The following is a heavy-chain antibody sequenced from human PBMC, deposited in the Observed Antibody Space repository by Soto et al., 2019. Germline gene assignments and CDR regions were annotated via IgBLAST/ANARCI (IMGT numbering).Heavy chain of an antibody. CDR3: ASGWRKETTLYYIGMGV. Sequence: PGGSLRLSCAASGFTFSSYWIHWVRQAPGKGLVWVSRINSDGSSTSYADSVKGRFTLSRDNAKNTLYLQMNSLRAEDTAVYYFASGWRKETTLYYIGMGVWGQGTTVTVPS. V-gene: IGHV3-74*01. J-gene: IGHJ6*02. D-gene: IGHD4-17*01. CDR2: INSDGSST. CDR1: GFTFSSYW.